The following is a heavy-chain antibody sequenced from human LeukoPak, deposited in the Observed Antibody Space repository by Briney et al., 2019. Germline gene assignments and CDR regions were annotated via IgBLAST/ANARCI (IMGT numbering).Heavy chain of an antibody. V-gene: IGHV1-18*01. J-gene: IGHJ6*02. CDR1: GYTFTSYG. CDR3: ARVSSTLYYYYGMDV. Sequence: GASVKVSCKASGYTFTSYGISWVRQAPGQGLEWMGWISAYNGNTNYAQKLQGRVTMTRDTSISTAYMELSRLRSDDTAVYFCARVSSTLYYYYGMDVWGQGTTVTVSS. CDR2: ISAYNGNT. D-gene: IGHD2-2*01.